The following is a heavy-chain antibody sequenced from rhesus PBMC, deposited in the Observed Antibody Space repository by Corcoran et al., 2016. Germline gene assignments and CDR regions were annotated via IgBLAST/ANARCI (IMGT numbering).Heavy chain of an antibody. Sequence: QVQLQESGPGLVKPSETQSLTCAVSGGSISSSNWWSWIRQPPGKGLEWIGYISGSSGSTYYNPSLKSRFTISTDTSKNQFSLKLSSVTAADTAVYYCARDAPHYEDDYGYYYTTGLDSWGQGVVVTVSS. D-gene: IGHD3-9*01. V-gene: IGHV4-65*01. CDR3: ARDAPHYEDDYGYYYTTGLDS. CDR2: ISGSSGST. CDR1: GGSISSSNW. J-gene: IGHJ6*01.